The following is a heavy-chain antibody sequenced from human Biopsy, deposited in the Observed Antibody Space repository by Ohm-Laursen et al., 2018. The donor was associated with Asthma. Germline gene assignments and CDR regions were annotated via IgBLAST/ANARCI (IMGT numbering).Heavy chain of an antibody. V-gene: IGHV3-74*01. CDR3: ARDFGCGSYFVGTTFDY. D-gene: IGHD1-26*01. J-gene: IGHJ4*02. CDR2: ISFDGTTT. CDR1: GFTFSRYW. Sequence: SLRLSCAASGFTFSRYWMHWARQAPGKGLVWVSRISFDGTTTTYADSVRGRFTISRDNAKNTLYLQMNSLRDEDTAVYYCARDFGCGSYFVGTTFDYWGQGALVTVSS.